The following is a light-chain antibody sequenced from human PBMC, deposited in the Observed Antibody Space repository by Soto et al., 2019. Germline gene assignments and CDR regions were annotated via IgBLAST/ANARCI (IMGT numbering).Light chain of an antibody. V-gene: IGLV2-23*01. J-gene: IGLJ1*01. CDR3: SSYAGGETYV. CDR2: EGS. Sequence: QSVLTQPDSVSGSLGQSITISCAGTSSDVGSYEFVSWYQQVPGKAPKLVIYEGSKWPSGVSNRFSGSKSGNTASLTISGLQADDEGDYYCSSYAGGETYVFGPGTKVTVL. CDR1: SSDVGSYEF.